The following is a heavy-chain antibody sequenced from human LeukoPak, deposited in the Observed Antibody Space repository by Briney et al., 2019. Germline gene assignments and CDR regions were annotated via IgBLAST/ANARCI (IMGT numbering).Heavy chain of an antibody. Sequence: PGGSLRLSCVASGNYWMHWVRQAPGKGLVWVSHINSDGSWTSYADSVKGRFTISRDNAKNSLYLRMNSLRAEDTAVYYCASMGYYYDSSGYYRYWGQGTLVTVSS. D-gene: IGHD3-22*01. CDR3: ASMGYYYDSSGYYRY. J-gene: IGHJ4*02. CDR2: INSDGSWT. CDR1: GNYW. V-gene: IGHV3-74*01.